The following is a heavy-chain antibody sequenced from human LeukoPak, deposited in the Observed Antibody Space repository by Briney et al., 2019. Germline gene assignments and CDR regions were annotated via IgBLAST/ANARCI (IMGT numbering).Heavy chain of an antibody. D-gene: IGHD2-8*02. J-gene: IGHJ4*02. CDR3: ARVLRGGFDY. CDR1: GFRFSSYW. Sequence: GGSLRLSCAASGFRFSSYWMSWVRQAPGKGLEWVANIKQDGSEKSYVDSAKGRLTISRDNAKNALYLQMNSLRAEDTAVYYCARVLRGGFDYWGQGTLVTVSS. V-gene: IGHV3-7*01. CDR2: IKQDGSEK.